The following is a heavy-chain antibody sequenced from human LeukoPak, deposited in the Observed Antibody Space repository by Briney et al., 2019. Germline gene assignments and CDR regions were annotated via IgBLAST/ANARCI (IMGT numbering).Heavy chain of an antibody. D-gene: IGHD6-19*01. V-gene: IGHV3-30-3*01. CDR1: GFTFSSYA. J-gene: IGHJ5*02. CDR2: ISYDGSNK. Sequence: PGRSLRLSCAASGFTFSSYAMHWVRQAPGKGQEWVAVISYDGSNKYYADSAKGRFTISRDNSKNTLYLQMNSLRAEDTAVYYCARDSAYSSGWPPGWFDPWGQGTLVTVSS. CDR3: ARDSAYSSGWPPGWFDP.